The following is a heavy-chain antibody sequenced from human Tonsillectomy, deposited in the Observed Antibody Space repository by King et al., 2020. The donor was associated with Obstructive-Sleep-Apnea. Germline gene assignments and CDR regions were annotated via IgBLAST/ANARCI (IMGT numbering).Heavy chain of an antibody. Sequence: VQLVESGAEVKKPGASVKVSCKASGDSFTSYGISWVRHAPGQGLEWMGWISAYNGNTNYAQKFQGRVTMTTDTSTSTVYMELRSLRSDDSAVYYCARDRGYGSSWFNWFDPWGQGTLVTVSS. CDR3: ARDRGYGSSWFNWFDP. V-gene: IGHV1-18*01. J-gene: IGHJ5*02. CDR2: ISAYNGNT. D-gene: IGHD6-13*01. CDR1: GDSFTSYG.